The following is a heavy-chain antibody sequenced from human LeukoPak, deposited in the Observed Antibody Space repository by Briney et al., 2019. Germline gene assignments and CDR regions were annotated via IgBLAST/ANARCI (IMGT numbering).Heavy chain of an antibody. V-gene: IGHV4-34*01. Sequence: PSETLSLTCAVYGGSFSGYYWSWIRQPPGKGLEWIGEINHSGSTNYNPSLKSRVTISVDTSKNQFSLKLSSVTAADTAVYYCARHEMGAKAFDIWGQGTMVTVSS. CDR2: INHSGST. CDR3: ARHEMGAKAFDI. D-gene: IGHD1-26*01. CDR1: GGSFSGYY. J-gene: IGHJ3*02.